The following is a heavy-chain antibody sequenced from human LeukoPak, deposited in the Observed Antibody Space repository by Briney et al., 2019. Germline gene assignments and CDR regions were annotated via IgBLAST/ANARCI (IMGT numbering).Heavy chain of an antibody. D-gene: IGHD6-13*01. Sequence: ETLSLTSTVSGGSISSYYWSWIRQPPGKGLEWVSAISGSGGSTYYADSVKGRFTISGDNSKNTLYLQMNSLRAEDTAVYYCAKDEGVAAAGTWGQGTLVTVSS. CDR1: GGSISSYY. J-gene: IGHJ4*02. V-gene: IGHV3-23*01. CDR3: AKDEGVAAAGT. CDR2: ISGSGGST.